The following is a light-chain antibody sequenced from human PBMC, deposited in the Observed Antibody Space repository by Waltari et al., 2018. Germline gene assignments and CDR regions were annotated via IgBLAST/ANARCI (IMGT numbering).Light chain of an antibody. CDR1: RSNIGNNY. CDR3: ATWDDSPTGRWV. Sequence: QSVLTQPPSVSAAPGQRVTIPCSGGRSNIGNNYVSWYRQFPGTAPKLVIYRNDQRPSGVPDRFTASKSGTSASLAISGLQSEDEGDYYCATWDDSPTGRWVFGGGTRVTVL. V-gene: IGLV1-47*01. CDR2: RND. J-gene: IGLJ3*02.